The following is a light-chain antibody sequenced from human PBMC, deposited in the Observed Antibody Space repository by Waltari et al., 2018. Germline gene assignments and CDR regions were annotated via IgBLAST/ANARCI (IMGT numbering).Light chain of an antibody. V-gene: IGLV2-14*03. J-gene: IGLJ2*01. CDR1: GSGVGASDF. Sequence: QSALTQPASVSGSPGQSITISCSRIGSGVGASDFVSWFQLHPGKAPQVIIYDVTNRPAGVSDRFSASKSADTASLTISGLQPEDEGDYYCSSQTLDGVVLFGGGTKLTVL. CDR3: SSQTLDGVVL. CDR2: DVT.